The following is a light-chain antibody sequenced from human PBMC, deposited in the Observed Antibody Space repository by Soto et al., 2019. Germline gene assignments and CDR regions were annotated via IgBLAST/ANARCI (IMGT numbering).Light chain of an antibody. J-gene: IGLJ2*01. CDR2: DVN. CDR3: TSWTTSTTMI. V-gene: IGLV2-14*03. Sequence: HSALTKPASVSGLPGQSITISCTRTSSDIGAYNFVSWYQQHPGKAPKLMLYDVNIRPSGVSNRFSGSKSGNTASLTISGLQAEDEADYYCTSWTTSTTMIFGGGTKVTVL. CDR1: SSDIGAYNF.